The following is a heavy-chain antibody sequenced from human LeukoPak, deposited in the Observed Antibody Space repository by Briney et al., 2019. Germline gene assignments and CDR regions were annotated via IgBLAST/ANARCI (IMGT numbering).Heavy chain of an antibody. J-gene: IGHJ4*02. D-gene: IGHD3-22*01. V-gene: IGHV3-21*01. CDR1: GFTFSSYS. CDR3: ARVPQYYSDSSGSFAHY. CDR2: ISSSSSYI. Sequence: GGSLRLSCAASGFTFSSYSMNWVRQAPGKGLEWVSSISSSSSYIYYADSVKGRFTISRDNAKNSLYLQMNSLRAQDTAVYYCARVPQYYSDSSGSFAHYWGQGTLVTVSS.